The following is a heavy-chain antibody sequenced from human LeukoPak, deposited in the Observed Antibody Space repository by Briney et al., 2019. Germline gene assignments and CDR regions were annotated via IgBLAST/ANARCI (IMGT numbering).Heavy chain of an antibody. CDR2: IRPDGSEE. J-gene: IGHJ4*02. Sequence: GGSLRLSCTASGFTFSYNWMSWVRQAPGKGLEWVASIRPDGSEEYYMDSVKGRFTISRDNAKNSLYLQMNSLRAEDTAVYYCARDSCSSPSCFDYWGQGTLVTVSS. D-gene: IGHD2-2*01. CDR3: ARDSCSSPSCFDY. V-gene: IGHV3-7*01. CDR1: GFTFSYNW.